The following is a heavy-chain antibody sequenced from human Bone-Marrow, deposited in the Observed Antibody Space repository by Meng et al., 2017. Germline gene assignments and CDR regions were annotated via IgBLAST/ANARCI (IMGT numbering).Heavy chain of an antibody. CDR1: GGSISSYY. CDR2: IYTSGST. V-gene: IGHV4-4*07. Sequence: GSLRLSCTVSGGSISSYYWSWIRQPAGKGLEWIGRIYTSGSTNYNPSLKSRVTISVDTSKNQFSLKLSSVTAADTAVYYCAREGGIAVAGSGSEDAFDIWGQGTMVTVSS. CDR3: AREGGIAVAGSGSEDAFDI. D-gene: IGHD6-19*01. J-gene: IGHJ3*02.